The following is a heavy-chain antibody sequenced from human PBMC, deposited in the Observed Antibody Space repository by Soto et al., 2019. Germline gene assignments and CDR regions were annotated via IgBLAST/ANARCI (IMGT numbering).Heavy chain of an antibody. CDR1: GYSFTSYW. J-gene: IGHJ6*02. D-gene: IGHD1-26*01. CDR3: ARMGRLYYYYYGMDV. Sequence: PGESLKISCKGSGYSFTSYWISWVRQMPGKGLEWMGRIDPSDSYTNYSPSFQGHVTISADKSISTAYLQWSSLKASDTAMYYCARMGRLYYYYYGMDVWGQGTTVTVSS. V-gene: IGHV5-10-1*01. CDR2: IDPSDSYT.